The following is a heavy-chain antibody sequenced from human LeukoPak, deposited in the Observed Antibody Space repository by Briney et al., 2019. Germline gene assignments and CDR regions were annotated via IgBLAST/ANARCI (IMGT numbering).Heavy chain of an antibody. Sequence: GGSLRLSCAASGFTFSSYSMNWVRQAPGMGLVWVSRLPPDELGIIYADSVKGRFTVSRDNAKNTVYLQMNNLRVDDTAMYYCVGTIASRGSEYWGQGALVTVSS. V-gene: IGHV3-74*01. CDR1: GFTFSSYS. D-gene: IGHD6-6*01. J-gene: IGHJ4*02. CDR3: VGTIASRGSEY. CDR2: LPPDELGI.